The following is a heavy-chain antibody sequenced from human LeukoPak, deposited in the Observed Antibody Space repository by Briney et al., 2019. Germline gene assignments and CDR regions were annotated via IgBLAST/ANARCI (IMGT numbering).Heavy chain of an antibody. D-gene: IGHD2-15*01. CDR3: ARDCSGGSWYSGHFDY. J-gene: IGHJ4*02. CDR1: GFTFSSYW. Sequence: PGGSLRLSCAASGFTFSSYWMHWVRQAPGKGLVWVSRINSDGSSTSYADSVKGRFTISRDNAKNTLYLQMNRLRAEDTAVYYCARDCSGGSWYSGHFDYWGQGTLVTVSS. V-gene: IGHV3-74*01. CDR2: INSDGSST.